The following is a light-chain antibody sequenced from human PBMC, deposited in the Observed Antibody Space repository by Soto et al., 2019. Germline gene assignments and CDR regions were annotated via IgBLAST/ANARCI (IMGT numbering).Light chain of an antibody. CDR3: QQYGSSPLYT. Sequence: DTVMTQSPATLSVSPGERATVSCRASQSLSSNLAWYQQKPGQAPRLLIIGASERVTGIPARFSGSGSGTEFTLSISSLQSDDFAVYYCQQYGSSPLYTFGQGTKLEIK. CDR1: QSLSSN. V-gene: IGKV3-15*01. CDR2: GAS. J-gene: IGKJ2*01.